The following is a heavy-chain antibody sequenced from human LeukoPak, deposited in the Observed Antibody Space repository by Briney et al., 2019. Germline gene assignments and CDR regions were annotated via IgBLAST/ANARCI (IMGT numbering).Heavy chain of an antibody. Sequence: ASVKVSSKASGYTFTSYYMHWVRQAPGQGLEWMGIINPSGGSTSYAQKFQGRVTMTRDTSTSTVYMELSSLRSEDTAVYYCARDWYYYDSSGYYYALRYWGQGTLVTVSS. D-gene: IGHD3-22*01. CDR1: GYTFTSYY. J-gene: IGHJ4*02. V-gene: IGHV1-46*01. CDR2: INPSGGST. CDR3: ARDWYYYDSSGYYYALRY.